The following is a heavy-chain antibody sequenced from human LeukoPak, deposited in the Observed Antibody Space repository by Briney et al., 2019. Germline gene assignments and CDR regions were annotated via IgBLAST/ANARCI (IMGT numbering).Heavy chain of an antibody. D-gene: IGHD6-19*01. CDR1: GGSISSYY. V-gene: IGHV4-59*01. CDR3: ARTGAGTVDYFDY. Sequence: SETLSLTCTVSGGSISSYYWSWIRQPPGKGLEWIGYIYYSGSTNYNPSLKRRVTISVDTSKNQFSLKLSSVTAADTAVYYCARTGAGTVDYFDYWGQGTLVTVSS. J-gene: IGHJ4*02. CDR2: IYYSGST.